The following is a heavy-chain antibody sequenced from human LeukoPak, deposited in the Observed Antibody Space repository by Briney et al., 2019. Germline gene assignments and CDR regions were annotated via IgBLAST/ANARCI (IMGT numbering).Heavy chain of an antibody. J-gene: IGHJ6*02. Sequence: GGSLRLSCAASGFTFDDYGMSWVRDAPGKGLEGGSGINWNGGSTGYADSVKGRFTISRDNAKNSLYLQMNSLRAEDTALYHCARDGIDYGSSQGNHGMDVWGQGTTVTVSS. CDR2: INWNGGST. V-gene: IGHV3-20*01. CDR3: ARDGIDYGSSQGNHGMDV. CDR1: GFTFDDYG. D-gene: IGHD3-10*01.